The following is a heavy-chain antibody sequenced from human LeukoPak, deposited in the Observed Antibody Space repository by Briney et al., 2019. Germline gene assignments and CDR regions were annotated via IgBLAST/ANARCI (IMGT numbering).Heavy chain of an antibody. CDR1: GGSISNTNW. V-gene: IGHV4-4*02. CDR3: ARALERYYYDSSGYYAHFDY. Sequence: SETLSLTCGVSGGSISNTNWWSWVRQPPGQGLEWIGEISLTGLTHYNPSLKSRVTISGDTSKNQFSLKLRSVTAADTAVYYCARALERYYYDSSGYYAHFDYWGQGTLVTVSS. CDR2: ISLTGLT. D-gene: IGHD3-22*01. J-gene: IGHJ4*02.